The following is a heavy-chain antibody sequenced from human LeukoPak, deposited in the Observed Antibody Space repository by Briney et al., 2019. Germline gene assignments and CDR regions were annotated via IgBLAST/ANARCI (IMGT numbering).Heavy chain of an antibody. CDR3: ARDVRSTYYYYMDV. V-gene: IGHV1-18*01. CDR2: ISAYNGNT. CDR1: GYTFTSYG. J-gene: IGHJ6*03. Sequence: ASVKVSCKASGYTFTSYGISWVRQAPGQGLEWMGWISAYNGNTNYAQKLQGRGTMTTDTSTSTAYLELRSLRSDDTAVYYCARDVRSTYYYYMDVWGKGTTVTVSS. D-gene: IGHD2-2*01.